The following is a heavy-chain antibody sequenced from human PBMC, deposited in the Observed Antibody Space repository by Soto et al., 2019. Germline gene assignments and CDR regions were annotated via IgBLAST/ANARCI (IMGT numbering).Heavy chain of an antibody. CDR3: ARKVAGSWYWFDP. Sequence: GASVKVSCKASGYTFTSYAMHWVRQAPGQRLEWMGWINAGNGNTKYSQKFQGRVTITRDTSASTAYMELSSLRSEDTAVYYCARKVAGSWYWFDPWGQGTLVTVSS. V-gene: IGHV1-3*01. CDR2: INAGNGNT. CDR1: GYTFTSYA. J-gene: IGHJ5*02. D-gene: IGHD6-13*01.